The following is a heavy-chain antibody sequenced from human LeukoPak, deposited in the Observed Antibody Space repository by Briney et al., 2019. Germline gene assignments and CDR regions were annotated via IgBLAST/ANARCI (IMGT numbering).Heavy chain of an antibody. D-gene: IGHD4-17*01. CDR3: ARRVDYGDSCFDY. CDR1: GYTFTSYD. V-gene: IGHV1-8*03. J-gene: IGHJ4*01. Sequence: ASVKVSCKASGYTFTSYDINWVRQATGQGLEWMRWMNPNSGNTGYAQKFQGRVTITRNTSISTAYMELSSLRSEDTAVYYCARRVDYGDSCFDYWGQGTLVTVSS. CDR2: MNPNSGNT.